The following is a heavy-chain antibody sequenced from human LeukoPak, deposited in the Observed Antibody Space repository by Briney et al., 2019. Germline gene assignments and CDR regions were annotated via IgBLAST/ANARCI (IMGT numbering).Heavy chain of an antibody. CDR3: ASWGYYDSSGYSS. Sequence: PGGTLRLSCAASGFPFSRYSMNWVREAPGKGLEWVSYISSSSTIYYADSVKGRFTISRDNAKNSLYLQMNSLRAEDTAVYYCASWGYYDSSGYSSWGQGTLVTVSS. CDR1: GFPFSRYS. CDR2: ISSSSTI. J-gene: IGHJ5*02. D-gene: IGHD3-22*01. V-gene: IGHV3-48*01.